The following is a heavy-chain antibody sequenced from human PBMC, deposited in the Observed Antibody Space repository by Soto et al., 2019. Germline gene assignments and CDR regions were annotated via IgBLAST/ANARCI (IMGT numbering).Heavy chain of an antibody. CDR2: ISSSSSTI. J-gene: IGHJ4*02. V-gene: IGHV3-48*01. CDR1: GFTFSSYS. CDR3: ARAYYGSGSYLYHDY. D-gene: IGHD3-10*01. Sequence: GGSLRLSCAASGFTFSSYSMNWVRQAPGKGLEWVSYISSSSSTIYYADSVKGRFTISRDNAKNSLYLQMNSLRAEDTAVYYCARAYYGSGSYLYHDYWGLGTLVTVSS.